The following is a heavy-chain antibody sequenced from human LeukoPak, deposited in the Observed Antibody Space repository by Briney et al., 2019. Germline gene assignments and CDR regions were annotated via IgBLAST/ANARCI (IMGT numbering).Heavy chain of an antibody. CDR2: IYYSGST. CDR1: GASICCYY. V-gene: IGHV4-59*01. Sequence: PETLSLTCTVSGASICCYYGCWIRQPPGKGLEWIGYIYYSGSTSYNPSLKSRVTISLDTSKNQFSLKLSSVTAADTAVYYGARVYSSSSGHFDFWGQGTLVTVSS. J-gene: IGHJ4*02. D-gene: IGHD6-6*01. CDR3: ARVYSSSSGHFDF.